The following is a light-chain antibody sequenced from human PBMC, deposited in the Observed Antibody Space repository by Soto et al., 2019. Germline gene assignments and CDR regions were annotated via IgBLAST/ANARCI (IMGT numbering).Light chain of an antibody. CDR2: AAS. V-gene: IGKV1-39*01. CDR3: QQSYRDPIT. Sequence: DIQMTQSPSSLSASFGDRVTIPCRASQSISNYLNWYQQKPGKAPNLLIHAASSLQSGVPPRFSGSGSGTDFTLTISSLQPEDFATYFCQQSYRDPITFGQGTRLEIK. J-gene: IGKJ5*01. CDR1: QSISNY.